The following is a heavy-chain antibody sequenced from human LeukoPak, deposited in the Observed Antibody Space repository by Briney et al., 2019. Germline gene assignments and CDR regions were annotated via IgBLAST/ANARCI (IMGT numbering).Heavy chain of an antibody. CDR1: GSSISSGGYS. V-gene: IGHV4-30-2*01. CDR2: IYHSGST. CDR3: ACSTSSQGYYGMDV. Sequence: SQTLSLTCAVSGSSISSGGYSWSWIRQPPGTGLEWIGYIYHSGSTYYNPSLKSRVTISVDRSKNQFSLKLSSVTAADTAVYYCACSTSSQGYYGMDVWGQGTTVTVSS. D-gene: IGHD2-2*01. J-gene: IGHJ6*02.